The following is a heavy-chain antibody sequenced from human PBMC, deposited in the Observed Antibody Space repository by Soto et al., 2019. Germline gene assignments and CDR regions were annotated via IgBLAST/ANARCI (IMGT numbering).Heavy chain of an antibody. D-gene: IGHD3-10*01. CDR1: GGFISSSSYY. J-gene: IGHJ6*02. CDR2: IYYSGST. Sequence: PSETLSLTCTVSGGFISSSSYYWGWIRQPPGKGLEWIGSIYYSGSTYYNPSLKSRVTISVDTSKNQFSLKLSSVTAADTAVYYCARQDGSRPGSYYYGMDVWGQGTMVT. V-gene: IGHV4-39*01. CDR3: ARQDGSRPGSYYYGMDV.